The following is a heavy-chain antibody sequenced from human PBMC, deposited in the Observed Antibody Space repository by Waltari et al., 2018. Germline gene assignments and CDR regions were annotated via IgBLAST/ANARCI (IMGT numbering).Heavy chain of an antibody. CDR2: IYHGGGP. Sequence: QVQLQESGPGLVKPSETLSLTCAVSGYSIHSGYYWGWIRQPPGKGLEWIGSIYHGGGPYDNPSIKSPVTISVDTSKNQCSLKLSSVTAADTAVYYCARDLWYSSSWYYFDYWGQGTLVTVSS. CDR3: ARDLWYSSSWYYFDY. CDR1: GYSIHSGYY. V-gene: IGHV4-38-2*02. J-gene: IGHJ4*02. D-gene: IGHD6-13*01.